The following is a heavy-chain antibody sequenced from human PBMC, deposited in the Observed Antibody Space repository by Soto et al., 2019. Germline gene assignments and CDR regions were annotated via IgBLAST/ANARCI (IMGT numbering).Heavy chain of an antibody. CDR2: ISTSIEGT. CDR1: GCAFSNYA. J-gene: IGHJ4*02. V-gene: IGHV3-23*01. Sequence: PGGTLRLSCAASGCAFSNYAMHWVRKAPGKGLEWVSSISTSIEGTYYADSVKGRLTISREDSKNTQYLQMNSLRAEDATVDYCAIDRTFAARHFDYWGQGTQVTVYS. D-gene: IGHD6-6*01. CDR3: AIDRTFAARHFDY.